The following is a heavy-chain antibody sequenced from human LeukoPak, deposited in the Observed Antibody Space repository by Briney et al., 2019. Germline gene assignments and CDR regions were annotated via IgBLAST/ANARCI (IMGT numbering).Heavy chain of an antibody. CDR2: ISSLSINI. V-gene: IGHV3-21*01. CDR1: GFTFSSYS. J-gene: IGHJ6*03. CDR3: ARDGDYYYYYYMDV. Sequence: PGGSLRPSCAASGFTFSSYSMNWVRQDPGKGRGWVSPISSLSINIYNAASVKGRFTISKDNAKNSLYLQMNSLRAEDTAVYYCARDGDYYYYYYMDVWGKGTTVTVSS.